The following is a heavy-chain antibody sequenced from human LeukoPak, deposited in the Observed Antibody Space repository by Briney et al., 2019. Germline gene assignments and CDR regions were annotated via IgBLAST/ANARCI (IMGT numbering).Heavy chain of an antibody. CDR1: GFTFSNYG. Sequence: GRSLRLSCAASGFTFSNYGLHWVRQAPGKGLEWVALISDDGGDKYYADSVKGRFTISRDYSNNTVYLQMNSLRAEDTAVYYCAREHSRSWYFFDYWGQGTLVTVSS. V-gene: IGHV3-30-3*01. D-gene: IGHD6-13*01. J-gene: IGHJ4*02. CDR3: AREHSRSWYFFDY. CDR2: ISDDGGDK.